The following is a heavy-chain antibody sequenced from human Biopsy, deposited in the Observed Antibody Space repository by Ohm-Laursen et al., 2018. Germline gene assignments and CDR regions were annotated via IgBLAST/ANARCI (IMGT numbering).Heavy chain of an antibody. V-gene: IGHV1-18*01. CDR3: TRGGYYYDSLAYYYWFDP. Sequence: ASSVKVSCKASGYTFTTYGISWVRQAPGQGLEWMGWINTYSGNTNYGKKFHDRVIMTSDTSTSTAYLEHRSLRSDDTAVYYCTRGGYYYDSLAYYYWFDPWGQGTLVTVSS. D-gene: IGHD3-22*01. CDR2: INTYSGNT. CDR1: GYTFTTYG. J-gene: IGHJ5*02.